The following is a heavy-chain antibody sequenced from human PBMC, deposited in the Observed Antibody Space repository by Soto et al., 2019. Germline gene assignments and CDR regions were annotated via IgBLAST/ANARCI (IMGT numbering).Heavy chain of an antibody. Sequence: QVQLQESGPGLVKPSETLSLTCTVSGASITTYYGSWIRQPPGKGLEFIGYIFDNGNTNYNPSLKSRATTSRDPSKNRFSLCLSSVTAADTAIYYCASDPAEGGYYFDYWGQGSLVTVSS. V-gene: IGHV4-59*01. J-gene: IGHJ4*02. D-gene: IGHD3-10*01. CDR2: IFDNGNT. CDR1: GASITTYY. CDR3: ASDPAEGGYYFDY.